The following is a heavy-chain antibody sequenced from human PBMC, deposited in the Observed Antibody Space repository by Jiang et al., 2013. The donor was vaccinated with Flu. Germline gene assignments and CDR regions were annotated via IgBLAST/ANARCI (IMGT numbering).Heavy chain of an antibody. J-gene: IGHJ6*03. CDR2: SSPIFGSP. D-gene: IGHD1-26*01. V-gene: IGHV1-69*01. Sequence: SGAEVKEYGSSVKVSCKASGGSFSTNALNWVRQAPGQGLEWMEGSSPIFGSPNYAQKFQGRVSITADESTSTGYMELRSLRYEDTAVYYCAKGGGIVGRKGYMDVWGKGTAVTVSS. CDR1: GGSFSTNA. CDR3: AKGGGIVGRKGYMDV.